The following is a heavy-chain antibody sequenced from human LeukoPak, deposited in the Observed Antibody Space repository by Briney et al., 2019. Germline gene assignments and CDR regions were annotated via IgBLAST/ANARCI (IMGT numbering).Heavy chain of an antibody. CDR2: IRSKTHNYAT. CDR1: GFTFSGSA. CDR3: ARSSVPAARVGYYYYGMDV. V-gene: IGHV3-73*01. D-gene: IGHD2-2*01. Sequence: GGSLRLSCAASGFTFSGSAVHWVRQASGKGLEWVGRIRSKTHNYATAYAASVKGRFTISRDDSKNTLYLQMNSLRAEDTAVYYCARSSVPAARVGYYYYGMDVWGQGTTVTVSS. J-gene: IGHJ6*02.